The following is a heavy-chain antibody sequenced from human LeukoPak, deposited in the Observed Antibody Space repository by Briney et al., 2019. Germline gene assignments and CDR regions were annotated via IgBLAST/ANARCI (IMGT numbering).Heavy chain of an antibody. CDR2: IIDSGNSI. D-gene: IGHD2-15*01. CDR3: AKDRDPYCSGGSCLLGYYYGMDV. CDR1: GFTFSSCA. J-gene: IGHJ6*02. Sequence: PGGSLRLSCAASGFTFSSCAMSWVRQAPGKGLEWVSTIIDSGNSIYYADSAEGRFTISRDNSKNTLYLQMNSLRAGDTAVYYCAKDRDPYCSGGSCLLGYYYGMDVWGQGTTVTVSS. V-gene: IGHV3-23*01.